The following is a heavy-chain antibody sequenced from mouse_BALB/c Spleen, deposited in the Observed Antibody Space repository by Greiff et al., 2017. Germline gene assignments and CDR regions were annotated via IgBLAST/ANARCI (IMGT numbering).Heavy chain of an antibody. CDR3: ARRGDSSRYADC. CDR1: GFTFSSYG. J-gene: IGHJ2*01. D-gene: IGHD3-2*01. Sequence: EVKVVESGGDLVKPGGSLKLSCAASGFTFSSYGMSWVRQTPDKRLGWVATISSGGSYTYYPDSVKGRFTISRDNAKNTLYLQMGSLKSEDTAMYYCARRGDSSRYADCWGRGTTLTVSS. V-gene: IGHV5-6*02. CDR2: ISSGGSYT.